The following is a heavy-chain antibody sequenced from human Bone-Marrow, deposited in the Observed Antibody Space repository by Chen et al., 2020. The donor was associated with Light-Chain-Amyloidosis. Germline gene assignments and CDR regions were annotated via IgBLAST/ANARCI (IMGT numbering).Heavy chain of an antibody. CDR3: ARRGMGAVAGLRDYFDY. CDR1: GGSISSSSYY. Sequence: QLQLQESGPGLVKPSETLSLTCTVSGGSISSSSYYWGWIRQPPGKGLEWIGSIYYSGSTYYNPSLKSRVTISVDTSKNQFSLKLSSVTAADTAVYYCARRGMGAVAGLRDYFDYWGQGTLVTVSS. D-gene: IGHD6-19*01. CDR2: IYYSGST. V-gene: IGHV4-39*01. J-gene: IGHJ4*02.